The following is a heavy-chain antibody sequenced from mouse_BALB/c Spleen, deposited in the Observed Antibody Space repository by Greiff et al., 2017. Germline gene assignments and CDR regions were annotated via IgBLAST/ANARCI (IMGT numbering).Heavy chain of an antibody. J-gene: IGHJ1*01. Sequence: QVQLKESGPGLVAPSQSLSITCTVSGFSLTGYGVNWVRQPPGKGLEWLGMIWGDGSTDYNSALKSRLSISKDNSKSQVFLKMNSLQTDDTARYYCARLYDGYSPVYFDVWGAGTTVTVSS. D-gene: IGHD2-3*01. CDR2: IWGDGST. CDR1: GFSLTGYG. V-gene: IGHV2-6-7*01. CDR3: ARLYDGYSPVYFDV.